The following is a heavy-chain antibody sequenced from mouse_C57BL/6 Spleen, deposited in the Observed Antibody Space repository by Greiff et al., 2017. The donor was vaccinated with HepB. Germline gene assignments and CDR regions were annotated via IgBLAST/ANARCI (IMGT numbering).Heavy chain of an antibody. CDR1: GYTFTSYW. V-gene: IGHV1-64*01. Sequence: QVQLQQSGAELVKPGASVKLSCKASGYTFTSYWMHWVKQRPGQGLEWIGMIHPNSGSTNYNEKFKSKATLTVDKSSSTAYMQLSSLTSEDSAVYCCARSRDSKAWFAYWGQGTLVTVSA. D-gene: IGHD2-5*01. CDR2: IHPNSGST. CDR3: ARSRDSKAWFAY. J-gene: IGHJ3*01.